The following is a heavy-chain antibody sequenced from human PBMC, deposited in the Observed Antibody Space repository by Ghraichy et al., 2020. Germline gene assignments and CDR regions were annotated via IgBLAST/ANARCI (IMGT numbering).Heavy chain of an antibody. CDR3: AKGSVAVGYFDY. CDR1: GFTFSSYA. V-gene: IGHV3-23*01. J-gene: IGHJ4*02. Sequence: GGSLRLSCAASGFTFSSYAISWVRQAPGKGLEWVSAISGRGGSTYYADSVKGRFTVSRDNSKNSLYLQMNALRAEDTAVYYCAKGSVAVGYFDYCGQGTLVTVSS. CDR2: ISGRGGST. D-gene: IGHD6-19*01.